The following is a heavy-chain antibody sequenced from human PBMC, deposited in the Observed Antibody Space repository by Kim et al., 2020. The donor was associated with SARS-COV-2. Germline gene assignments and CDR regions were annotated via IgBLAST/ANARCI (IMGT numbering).Heavy chain of an antibody. J-gene: IGHJ4*02. V-gene: IGHV4-61*02. CDR1: GGSISSGSYY. D-gene: IGHD6-6*01. Sequence: SETLSLTCTVSGGSISSGSYYWSWIRQPAGKGLEWIGRIYTSGSTNYNPSLKSRVTISVDTSKNQFSLKLSSVTAADTAVYYCARFPGKRPEGYFDYWGQGTLVTVSS. CDR2: IYTSGST. CDR3: ARFPGKRPEGYFDY.